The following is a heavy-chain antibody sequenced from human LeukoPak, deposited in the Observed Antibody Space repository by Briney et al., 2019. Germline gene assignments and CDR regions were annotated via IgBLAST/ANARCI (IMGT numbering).Heavy chain of an antibody. CDR3: ARDDSSPFDY. Sequence: SETLSLTCTVSGYSISSGYYWGWIRQPPGKGLEWIGSIYHSGSTYYNPSLKSRVTISVDTSKNQFSLKLSSVTAADTAVYYCARDDSSPFDYWGQGTLVTVSS. CDR2: IYHSGST. J-gene: IGHJ4*02. CDR1: GYSISSGYY. D-gene: IGHD3-22*01. V-gene: IGHV4-38-2*02.